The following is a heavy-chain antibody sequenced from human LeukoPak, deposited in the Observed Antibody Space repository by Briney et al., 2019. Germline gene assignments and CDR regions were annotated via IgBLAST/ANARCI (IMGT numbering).Heavy chain of an antibody. CDR3: ARQIYDYVSGTYRGRGSYFDY. V-gene: IGHV3-48*03. J-gene: IGHJ4*02. D-gene: IGHD3-16*02. CDR1: GFTFSSYE. Sequence: GGSLRLSCAASGFTFSSYEMNWVRQAPGKGLEWVSYISSGGSTKHYADSVKGRFTISRDNAKKSLYLQMNSLRAEDTAIYYCARQIYDYVSGTYRGRGSYFDYWGQGTLSPSPQ. CDR2: ISSGGSTK.